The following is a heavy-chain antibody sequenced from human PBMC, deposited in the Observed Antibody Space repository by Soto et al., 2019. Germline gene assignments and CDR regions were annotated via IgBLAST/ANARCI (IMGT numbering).Heavy chain of an antibody. CDR3: ARNYDFWSGWELNAFDI. Sequence: SETLSLTCTVSGGSISSYYWSWIRQPPGKGLEWIGYIYYSGSTNYNPSLKSRVTISVDTSKNQFSLKLSSVTAADTAVYYCARNYDFWSGWELNAFDIWGQGTMVTVSS. J-gene: IGHJ3*02. CDR2: IYYSGST. D-gene: IGHD3-3*01. V-gene: IGHV4-59*08. CDR1: GGSISSYY.